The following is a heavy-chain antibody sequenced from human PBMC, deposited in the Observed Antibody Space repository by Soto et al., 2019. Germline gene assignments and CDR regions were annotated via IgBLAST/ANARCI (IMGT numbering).Heavy chain of an antibody. CDR1: VFICSNNG. V-gene: IGHV3-30*03. Sequence: QTWRSLRVSCLGSVFICSNNGMHWCRQTPGKGLEWVALMSYDGSDTLYADSVKGRFTISRDNSKNTLFLHMSNLRTEDTAMYYCTIVRVADSALDHWGQGLLVTVSS. CDR2: MSYDGSDT. J-gene: IGHJ4*02. CDR3: TIVRVADSALDH. D-gene: IGHD3-10*02.